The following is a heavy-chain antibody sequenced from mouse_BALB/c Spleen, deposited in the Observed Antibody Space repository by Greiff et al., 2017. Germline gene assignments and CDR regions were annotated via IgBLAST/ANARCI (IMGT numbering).Heavy chain of an antibody. CDR2: IWAGGST. V-gene: IGHV2-9*02. Sequence: VKLMESGPGLVAPSQSLSITCTVSGFSLTSYGVHWVRQPPGKGLEWLGVIWAGGSTNYNSALMSRLSISKDNSKSQVFLKMNSLQTDDTAMYYCARDAGRHYYAMDYWGKEPQSPSPQ. D-gene: IGHD4-1*01. CDR1: GFSLTSYG. J-gene: IGHJ4*01. CDR3: ARDAGRHYYAMDY.